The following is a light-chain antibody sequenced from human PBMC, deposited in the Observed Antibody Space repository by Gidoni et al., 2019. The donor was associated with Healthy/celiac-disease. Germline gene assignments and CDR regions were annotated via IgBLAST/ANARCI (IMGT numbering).Light chain of an antibody. CDR3: QQRSNWPQWT. V-gene: IGKV3-11*01. CDR1: QSVSSY. J-gene: IGKJ1*01. CDR2: DAS. Sequence: EIVLTQSPATLSLSPGERATLSCRASQSVSSYLAWYQQKPGQAPSLLIYDASNRATGIPARFSGSGSGTDFTLTISSLEPEDFAVYCCQQRSNWPQWTFGQXAKVEIK.